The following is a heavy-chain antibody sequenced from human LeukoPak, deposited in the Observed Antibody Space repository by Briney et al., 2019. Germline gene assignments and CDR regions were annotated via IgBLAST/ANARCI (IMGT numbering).Heavy chain of an antibody. CDR2: IGISSGKT. J-gene: IGHJ4*02. CDR1: GFTFSSYA. Sequence: GGSLRLTCAASGFTFSSYAMSWVRQAPGKGLEWISYIGISSGKTNYADSVKGRFTISGDNAKNSLYLQMNSLRVEDTAVYYCARDHNYAFDNWGQGILVTVSS. D-gene: IGHD1-1*01. CDR3: ARDHNYAFDN. V-gene: IGHV3-48*04.